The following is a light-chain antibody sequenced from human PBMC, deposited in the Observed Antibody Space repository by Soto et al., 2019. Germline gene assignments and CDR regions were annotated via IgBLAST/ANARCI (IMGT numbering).Light chain of an antibody. J-gene: IGKJ3*01. CDR2: GAS. CDR3: QQSKSWPGVT. Sequence: EIVMTQSPATLSVSPGERATLSCRASQSVSSNLAWYQKKSGQAPRLLIYGASTRAAGIPARFSGSGSGTEFTLTISSLQSEDFAVYYCQQSKSWPGVTFGPGTKVDV. V-gene: IGKV3-15*01. CDR1: QSVSSN.